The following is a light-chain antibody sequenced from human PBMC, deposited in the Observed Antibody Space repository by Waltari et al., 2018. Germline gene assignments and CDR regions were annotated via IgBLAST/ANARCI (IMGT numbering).Light chain of an antibody. Sequence: RASRGNSSYLVWYHQKPGKAPELLIYAASTLQSGVPSRFSGSGSWTDFTRTISILQPDDLSTYYCQQRNSYPLSFGPGTKVDVK. CDR2: AAS. CDR1: RGNSSY. V-gene: IGKV1-9*01. J-gene: IGKJ3*01. CDR3: QQRNSYPLS.